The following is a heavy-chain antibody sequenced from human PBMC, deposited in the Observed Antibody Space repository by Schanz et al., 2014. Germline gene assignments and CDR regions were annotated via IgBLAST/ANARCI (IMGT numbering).Heavy chain of an antibody. CDR2: INNSGDT. Sequence: QVQLQESGPGLVKPSGTLSLTCAVSGGFISSINWWSWVRQSPGTGLEWIGEINNSGDTNYNPSLKSRVTISGDTSKNQFSLNLISVTAADTAVYYCARQGIGYQHERYYYYMDVWGRGTTVTVSS. J-gene: IGHJ6*03. D-gene: IGHD2-2*01. V-gene: IGHV4-4*02. CDR1: GGFISSINW. CDR3: ARQGIGYQHERYYYYMDV.